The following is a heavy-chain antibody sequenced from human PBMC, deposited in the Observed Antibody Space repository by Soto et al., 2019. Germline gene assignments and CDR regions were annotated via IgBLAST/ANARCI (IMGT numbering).Heavy chain of an antibody. V-gene: IGHV4-31*03. J-gene: IGHJ4*02. CDR2: IYYSGST. CDR3: ARELSGLLYFDY. Sequence: SETLSLTCTVSGGSISSGGYYWSWIRQHPGKGLEWIGYIYYSGSTYYNPSLKSRVTISVDTSKNQFSLKLSSVTAADTAVYYCARELSGLLYFDYWGQGTLVTVSS. CDR1: GGSISSGGYY. D-gene: IGHD2-15*01.